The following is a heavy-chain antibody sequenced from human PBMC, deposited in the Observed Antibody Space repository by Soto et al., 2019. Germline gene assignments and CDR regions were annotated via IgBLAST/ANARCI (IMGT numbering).Heavy chain of an antibody. CDR2: ISGSGGST. V-gene: IGHV3-23*01. D-gene: IGHD1-1*01. CDR1: GFTFSSYA. CDR3: AKDRGEGNWNDLFDY. J-gene: IGHJ4*02. Sequence: EVQLLESGGGLVQPGGSLRLSCAASGFTFSSYAMSWVRQAPGKGLEWVSAISGSGGSTYYADSVKGRFTISRDNSKNTLYLQMNSMRAEDTAVYYCAKDRGEGNWNDLFDYWGQGTLVTVSS.